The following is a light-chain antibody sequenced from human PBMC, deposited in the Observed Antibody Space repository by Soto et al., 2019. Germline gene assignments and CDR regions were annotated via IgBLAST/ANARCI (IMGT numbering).Light chain of an antibody. CDR3: QQAYMSPIT. J-gene: IGKJ5*01. CDR1: QTINNN. V-gene: IGKV1-39*01. CDR2: SSS. Sequence: DIEMTQSPSSLSASVGDRVTISCRTSQTINNNLNWYQQRPGKAPKLLIYSSSSLMSGVPPRFSGSGSETEFTLTISSLQPEDFATYFCQQAYMSPITFGQGTRLDI.